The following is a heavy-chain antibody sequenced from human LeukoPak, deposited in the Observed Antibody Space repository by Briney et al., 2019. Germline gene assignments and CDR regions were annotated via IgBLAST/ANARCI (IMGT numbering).Heavy chain of an antibody. J-gene: IGHJ4*02. CDR1: GGTFSNYA. CDR3: AIHPYYDFWSGYPIKPFDY. Sequence: ASVKVSCKASGGTFSNYAIIWVRQAPGQGLEWMGGIIPIFGTANYAQKFQGRVTITADESTSTAYMELSSLRSEDTAVYYCAIHPYYDFWSGYPIKPFDYWGQGTLVTVSS. CDR2: IIPIFGTA. D-gene: IGHD3-3*01. V-gene: IGHV1-69*13.